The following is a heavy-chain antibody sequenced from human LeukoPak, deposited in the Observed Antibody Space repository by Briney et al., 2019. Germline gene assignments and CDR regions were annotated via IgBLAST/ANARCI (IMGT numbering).Heavy chain of an antibody. Sequence: PSETLSLTCTVSGGSISSYYWSWIRQPPGKGLEWIGYIYYSGSTNYNPSLKSRVTISVDTSKNQFSLKLSSVTAADTAVYYCARAKRDSEDAFDIWGQGTMVTVSS. D-gene: IGHD1-26*01. CDR3: ARAKRDSEDAFDI. CDR2: IYYSGST. J-gene: IGHJ3*02. CDR1: GGSISSYY. V-gene: IGHV4-59*01.